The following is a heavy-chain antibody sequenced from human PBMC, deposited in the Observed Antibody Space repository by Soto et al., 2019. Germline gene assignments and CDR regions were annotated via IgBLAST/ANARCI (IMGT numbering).Heavy chain of an antibody. D-gene: IGHD3-10*01. J-gene: IGHJ6*02. CDR2: ISGSGGST. CDR1: GFTFSSYA. CDR3: AKDEDTMVRGPTNGMDV. V-gene: IGHV3-23*01. Sequence: GGSLRLSCAASGFTFSSYAMSWVRQAPGKGLEWVSAISGSGGSTYYADSVKGRFTISRDNSKNTLYLQMNSLRAEDTAVYYCAKDEDTMVRGPTNGMDVWGQGTTVTVSS.